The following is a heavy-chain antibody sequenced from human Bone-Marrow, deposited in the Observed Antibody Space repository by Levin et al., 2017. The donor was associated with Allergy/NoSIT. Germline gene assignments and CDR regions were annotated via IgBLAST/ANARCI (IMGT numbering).Heavy chain of an antibody. D-gene: IGHD6-13*01. CDR3: ARQNQGGRQVVLPFDY. J-gene: IGHJ4*02. CDR2: IFPGDSDT. Sequence: KPGGSLRLSCKASGYSFTNYWIGWVRQMPGKGLEWMGIIFPGDSDTRYSPSFQGHVTISADNSISTAYLQWSSLKDSDTAMYYCARQNQGGRQVVLPFDYWGQGTLVTVSS. V-gene: IGHV5-51*01. CDR1: GYSFTNYW.